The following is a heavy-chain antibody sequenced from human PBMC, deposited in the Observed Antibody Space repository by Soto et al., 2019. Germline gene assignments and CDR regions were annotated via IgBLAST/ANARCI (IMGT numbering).Heavy chain of an antibody. CDR1: GYSFTTNW. CDR2: IYPGDSDT. J-gene: IGHJ1*01. Sequence: GASLKISCNGSGYSFTTNWIGWVRQMPGKGLEWMGVIYPGDSDTRYSPSFQGQVAISADKSINTAFLQWSSLKASDTAMYYCARHSGVAEDGTDWGQGTLVTVSS. CDR3: ARHSGVAEDGTD. V-gene: IGHV5-51*01. D-gene: IGHD6-13*01.